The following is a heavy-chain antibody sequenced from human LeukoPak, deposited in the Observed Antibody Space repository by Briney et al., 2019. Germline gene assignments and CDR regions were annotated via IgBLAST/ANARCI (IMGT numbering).Heavy chain of an antibody. CDR1: GFTFSSYG. Sequence: GGSLRLSCAASGFTFSSYGMHWVRQAPGKGLERVAVIWYDGSNKYYADSVKGRFTISRDNSKNTLYLQMNSLRAEDTAVYYCAREIYDSSGGTLDYWGQGTLVTVSS. V-gene: IGHV3-33*01. CDR2: IWYDGSNK. CDR3: AREIYDSSGGTLDY. D-gene: IGHD3-22*01. J-gene: IGHJ4*02.